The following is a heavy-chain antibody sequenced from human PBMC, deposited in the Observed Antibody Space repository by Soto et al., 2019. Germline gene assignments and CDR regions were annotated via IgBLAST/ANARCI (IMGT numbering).Heavy chain of an antibody. CDR1: GFTISSNY. CDR2: IYSGGST. J-gene: IGHJ3*02. D-gene: IGHD3-3*01. CDR3: ASAPITIFGVVSKSAFDI. Sequence: EVQLVESGGGLVQPGGSLRLSCAASGFTISSNYMSWVRQAPGKGLEWVSVIYSGGSTYYADSVKGRFTISRDNSKNTLYLQMNSLRAEDTAMYYCASAPITIFGVVSKSAFDIWGQGTMVTVSS. V-gene: IGHV3-66*01.